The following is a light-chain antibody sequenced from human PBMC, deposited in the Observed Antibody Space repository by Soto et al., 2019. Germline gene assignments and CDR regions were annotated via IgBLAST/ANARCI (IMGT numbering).Light chain of an antibody. CDR2: KAS. V-gene: IGKV1-5*03. CDR3: QHYNSYCT. CDR1: QTISSW. Sequence: DIQMTQSPSTLSGSVGDRVTITCRASQTISSWLAWYQQKPGKAPKLLIYKASTLKSGVPSRFSGSGSGTEFTLTISSLQPDDFATYYCQHYNSYCTFGGGTKVDIK. J-gene: IGKJ4*01.